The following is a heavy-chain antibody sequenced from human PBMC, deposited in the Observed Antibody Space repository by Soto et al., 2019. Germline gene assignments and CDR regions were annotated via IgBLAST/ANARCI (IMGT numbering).Heavy chain of an antibody. CDR1: GYSFTSYW. CDR3: AGAAAAGSDFDY. J-gene: IGHJ4*02. D-gene: IGHD6-13*01. V-gene: IGHV5-51*03. CDR2: IYPGDSDT. Sequence: EVQLVPSGAEVKKPGESLKISCKGSGYSFTSYWIGWVRQMPGTGLAWIGIIYPGDSDTRYRPSFQGQVTISADKSIGTSYLQWSSLTASHTAMYYCAGAAAAGSDFDYWGQGSLVTVSS.